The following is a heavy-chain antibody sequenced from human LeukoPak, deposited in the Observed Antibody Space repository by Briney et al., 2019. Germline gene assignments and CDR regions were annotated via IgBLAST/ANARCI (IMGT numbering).Heavy chain of an antibody. Sequence: SETLSLTCTVSGGSISSSSYYWGWIRQPPGKGLEWIGSIYYSGSTYYNPSLKSRVTISVDTSKNQFSLKLSSVTAADTAVYYCARLSPAYYDSSGYSQNWFDPWGQGTLVAVSS. CDR1: GGSISSSSYY. CDR3: ARLSPAYYDSSGYSQNWFDP. V-gene: IGHV4-39*01. D-gene: IGHD3-22*01. CDR2: IYYSGST. J-gene: IGHJ5*02.